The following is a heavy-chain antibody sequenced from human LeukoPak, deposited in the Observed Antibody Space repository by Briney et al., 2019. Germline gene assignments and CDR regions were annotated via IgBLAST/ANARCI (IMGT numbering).Heavy chain of an antibody. Sequence: GGSLRLSCAASGFTFSSYWMSWVRQAPGKGLEWVANIKQDGSEKYYVDSVKGRFTISRDNAKNSLYLQMNSLRAEDTAVYYCAREAGYRSDAFDIWGQGTMVTVSS. V-gene: IGHV3-7*03. CDR3: AREAGYRSDAFDI. J-gene: IGHJ3*02. D-gene: IGHD5-24*01. CDR1: GFTFSSYW. CDR2: IKQDGSEK.